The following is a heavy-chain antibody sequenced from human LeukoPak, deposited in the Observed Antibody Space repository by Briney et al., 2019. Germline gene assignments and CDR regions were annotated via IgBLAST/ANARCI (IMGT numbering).Heavy chain of an antibody. CDR1: GGSISSYY. D-gene: IGHD2-15*01. CDR3: AREELGYCSGGNCYDAFDI. CDR2: IYYSGRP. J-gene: IGHJ3*02. Sequence: SETLSLTCTVSGGSISSYYWSWIRQPPGKGLEWIGYIYYSGRPDYNPSLKSRVTISVDTSRNQFSLKLSSVTAADTAVYYCAREELGYCSGGNCYDAFDIWGQGTMVTVSS. V-gene: IGHV4-59*01.